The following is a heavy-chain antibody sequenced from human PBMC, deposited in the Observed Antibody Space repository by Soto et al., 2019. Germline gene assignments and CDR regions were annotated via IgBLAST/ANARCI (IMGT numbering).Heavy chain of an antibody. V-gene: IGHV4-34*01. CDR2: INHSGST. J-gene: IGHJ5*02. Sequence: PSETLSLTCAVYGGSFSGYYWSWIRQPPGKGLEWIGEINHSGSTNYNPSLKSRVTISVDTSKNQFSLKLSSVTAADTAVYYCASLWNYDWFDPWGQGTLVTVSS. D-gene: IGHD1-7*01. CDR1: GGSFSGYY. CDR3: ASLWNYDWFDP.